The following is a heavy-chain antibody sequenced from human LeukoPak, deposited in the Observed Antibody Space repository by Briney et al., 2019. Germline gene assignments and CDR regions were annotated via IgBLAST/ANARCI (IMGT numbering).Heavy chain of an antibody. J-gene: IGHJ4*02. CDR2: ISSSCSYI. CDR1: GFTFSSYS. D-gene: IGHD3-22*01. CDR3: ARLSYYYDSSGYYLEGFDY. V-gene: IGHV3-21*01. Sequence: PGGSLRLSCAASGFTFSSYSINWVRQAPGKGLGWVSSISSSCSYIYYADSVKGRFTISRDNAKNSLYLQMNSMRAEDTAVYYCARLSYYYDSSGYYLEGFDYWGQGTLVTVSS.